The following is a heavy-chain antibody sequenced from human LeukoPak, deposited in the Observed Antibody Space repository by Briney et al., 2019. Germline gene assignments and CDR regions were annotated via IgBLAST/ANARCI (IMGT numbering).Heavy chain of an antibody. Sequence: ASVKVSCKASGGTFSSYAISWVRQAPGQGLEWMGRITPIFGTANYAQKFQGRVTITTDESTSTAYMELSSLRSEDTAVYYCARAAYNGDYLYYFDYWGQGTLVTVSS. CDR3: ARAAYNGDYLYYFDY. D-gene: IGHD4-17*01. V-gene: IGHV1-69*05. J-gene: IGHJ4*02. CDR1: GGTFSSYA. CDR2: ITPIFGTA.